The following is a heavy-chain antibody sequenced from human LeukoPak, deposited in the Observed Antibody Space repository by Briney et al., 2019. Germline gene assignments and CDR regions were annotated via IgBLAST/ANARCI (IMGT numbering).Heavy chain of an antibody. CDR2: FDPEDGET. CDR3: VTTPPDEQWLTQNFQH. V-gene: IGHV1-24*01. Sequence: ASVTVSCKVSGYTLTELSMHWVRQAPGKGLEWMGGFDPEDGETIYAQKFQGRVTMTEDTSTDTAYMELSSLRSEDTAVYYCVTTPPDEQWLTQNFQHWGQGTLVTVSS. D-gene: IGHD6-19*01. J-gene: IGHJ1*01. CDR1: GYTLTELS.